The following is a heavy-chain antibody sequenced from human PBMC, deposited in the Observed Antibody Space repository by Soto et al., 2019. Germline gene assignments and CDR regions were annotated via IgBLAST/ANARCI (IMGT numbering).Heavy chain of an antibody. Sequence: SQTLSLTCAISGDRVSSNSAAWNWTRQSPSRGLEWLGRTYSRSKWYNDYAVSVKSRITINPDTSKNQFSLQLNSVTPEDTAVYYCARETGGKGFFDYWGQGTLVTVSS. CDR2: TYSRSKWYN. CDR3: ARETGGKGFFDY. CDR1: GDRVSSNSAA. D-gene: IGHD7-27*01. V-gene: IGHV6-1*01. J-gene: IGHJ4*02.